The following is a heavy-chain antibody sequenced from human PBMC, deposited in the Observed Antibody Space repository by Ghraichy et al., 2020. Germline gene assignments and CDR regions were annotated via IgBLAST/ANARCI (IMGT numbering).Heavy chain of an antibody. CDR1: GFSFSNAW. V-gene: IGHV3-74*01. CDR3: ARDVAYSFHH. CDR2: IYSDGSGA. Sequence: GGSLNISCAASGFSFSNAWMHWVRQAPGKGLVWVSRIYSDGSGAIYADSVRGRFTISRDNAKSTVYLQMDSLRDDDTAVYYCARDVAYSFHHWGQGTLVTVSS. J-gene: IGHJ1*01. D-gene: IGHD2-15*01.